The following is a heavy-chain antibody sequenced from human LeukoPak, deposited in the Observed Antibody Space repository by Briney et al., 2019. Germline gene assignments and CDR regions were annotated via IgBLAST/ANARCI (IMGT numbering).Heavy chain of an antibody. Sequence: PGGSLRLSCAASEFTFSTYGMHWVRQAPGKGLEWVAVISYDGSNKYYADSVKGRFTISRDNSKNTLYLQMNSLRAEDTAVYYCAKAIYSGSNYGLYFQHWGQGTLVTVSS. CDR2: ISYDGSNK. D-gene: IGHD1-26*01. V-gene: IGHV3-30*18. CDR3: AKAIYSGSNYGLYFQH. J-gene: IGHJ1*01. CDR1: EFTFSTYG.